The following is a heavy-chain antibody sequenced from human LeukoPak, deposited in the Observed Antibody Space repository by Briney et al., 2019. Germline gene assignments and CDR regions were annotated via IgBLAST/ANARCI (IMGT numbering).Heavy chain of an antibody. CDR3: EKVFLKKRGGGQLASGVYYFDY. D-gene: IGHD6-6*01. J-gene: IGHJ4*02. Sequence: PGGSLRPSCAASGFTFSSYAMSWVRQAPGKGLEWVSAISGSGGSTYYADSVKGRFTISRDNSKNTLYLQMNSLRAEDTAVYYCEKVFLKKRGGGQLASGVYYFDYWGRETLVTVSS. CDR2: ISGSGGST. V-gene: IGHV3-23*01. CDR1: GFTFSSYA.